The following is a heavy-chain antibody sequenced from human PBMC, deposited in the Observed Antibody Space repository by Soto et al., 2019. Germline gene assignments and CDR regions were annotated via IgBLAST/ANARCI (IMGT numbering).Heavy chain of an antibody. J-gene: IGHJ4*02. D-gene: IGHD4-17*01. CDR1: GFTVSSNY. CDR2: IYSGGST. V-gene: IGHV3-66*01. CDR3: ARAQHYGDPIDY. Sequence: GGSLRLSCAASGFTVSSNYMSWVRQAPGKGLEWVSVIYSGGSTYYADSVKGRFTISRDNSKNTLYLQMNSLRAEDTAVYYCARAQHYGDPIDYWGQGTLVTVSS.